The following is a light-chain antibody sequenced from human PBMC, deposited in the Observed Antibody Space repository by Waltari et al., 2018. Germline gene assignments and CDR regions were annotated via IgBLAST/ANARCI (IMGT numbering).Light chain of an antibody. V-gene: IGKV3-11*01. J-gene: IGKJ1*01. Sequence: EIVLTQSPATLSLSPGERATLSCRASQSISNNLAWYQQKPGRAPRLVIYDASNRATGIPARFSGGGSGTDFTLTISTLEPEDSAVYYCQQRANWPPGAAFGQGTKVEIK. CDR3: QQRANWPPGAA. CDR1: QSISNN. CDR2: DAS.